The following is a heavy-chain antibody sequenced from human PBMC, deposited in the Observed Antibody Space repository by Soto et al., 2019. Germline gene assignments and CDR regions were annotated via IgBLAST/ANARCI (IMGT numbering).Heavy chain of an antibody. CDR2: ISAHNGNT. Sequence: ASVKVSCTASGDTFTSYGISWVRQAPGQGLEWMGWISAHNGNTNYAQKLQGRVTMTTDTSTSTAYMELRSLKSDDTAVYYCARVLPPFDPWGQGTLVTSPQ. CDR3: ARVLPPFDP. J-gene: IGHJ5*02. V-gene: IGHV1-18*01. CDR1: GDTFTSYG.